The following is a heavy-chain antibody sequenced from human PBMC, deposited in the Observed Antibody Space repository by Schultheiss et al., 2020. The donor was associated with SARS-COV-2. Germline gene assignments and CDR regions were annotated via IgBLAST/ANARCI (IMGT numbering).Heavy chain of an antibody. CDR1: GFTFSSYA. Sequence: GGSLRLSCAASGFTFSSYAMSWVRQAPGKGLEWVGRVKSKADGGTTAYATPVKGRFTISRDDSKATVYLQMSSLQIEDTAVYYCTTANNWGQGALVTVSS. CDR3: TTANN. CDR2: VKSKADGGTT. V-gene: IGHV3-15*01. J-gene: IGHJ1*01.